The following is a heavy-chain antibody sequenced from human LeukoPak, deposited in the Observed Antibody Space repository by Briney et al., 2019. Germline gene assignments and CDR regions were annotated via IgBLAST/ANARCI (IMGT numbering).Heavy chain of an antibody. J-gene: IGHJ4*02. Sequence: SETLSLTCAVYGGPFNGYYWNWIRQPPGKGLEWIGEVHHRGSTNYNPSLKSRVTISVDTSKNQFSLNLNSVTAADTAVYYCGKGGQSSSWFWVDWGQGTLVTVSS. CDR3: GKGGQSSSWFWVD. V-gene: IGHV4-34*01. CDR1: GGPFNGYY. D-gene: IGHD6-13*01. CDR2: VHHRGST.